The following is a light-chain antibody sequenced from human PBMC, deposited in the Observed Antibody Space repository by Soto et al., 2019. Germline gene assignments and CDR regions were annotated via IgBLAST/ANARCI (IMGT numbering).Light chain of an antibody. V-gene: IGKV3-20*01. CDR1: QSVSSSY. CDR2: GAS. CDR3: QTYGSSPLT. J-gene: IGKJ1*01. Sequence: EIVLTQSPGTLSLSPGERATLSCRASQSVSSSYLAWYQQKPGQAPRLLIYGASSRATGIPDRFSGSGSGTDFTVTISRLEPEDFAVYYCQTYGSSPLTFGQGTKVEIK.